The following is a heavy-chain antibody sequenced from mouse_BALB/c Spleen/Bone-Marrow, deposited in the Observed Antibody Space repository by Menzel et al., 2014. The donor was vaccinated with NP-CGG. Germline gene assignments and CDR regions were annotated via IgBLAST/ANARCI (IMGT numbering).Heavy chain of an antibody. CDR2: IDPAIFT. CDR3: ASYRYGWYFDV. V-gene: IGHV14-3*02. Sequence: EVKLLESGVELVKPGASVKLSCTASGFNIKDTYLHWVKQRPEQGLDWIGRIDPAIFTKYDPKFQGKATITADTSSNTAYLHLSSLTSEDTAVYYCASYRYGWYFDVWGAGTTVTVSS. CDR1: GFNIKDTY. D-gene: IGHD2-14*01. J-gene: IGHJ1*01.